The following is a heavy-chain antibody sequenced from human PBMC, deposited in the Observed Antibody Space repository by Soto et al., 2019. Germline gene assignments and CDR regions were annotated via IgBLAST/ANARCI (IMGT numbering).Heavy chain of an antibody. CDR2: INHSGST. Sequence: SETLSLTCAVSGDSINISHWWNWVRQPPGKGLEWIGEINHSGSTNYNPSLKSRVTISVDTSKNQFSLKLSSVTAADTAVYYCARGSYSIGYWGQGTLVTVSS. J-gene: IGHJ4*02. V-gene: IGHV4-4*02. CDR1: GDSINISHW. CDR3: ARGSYSIGY. D-gene: IGHD4-4*01.